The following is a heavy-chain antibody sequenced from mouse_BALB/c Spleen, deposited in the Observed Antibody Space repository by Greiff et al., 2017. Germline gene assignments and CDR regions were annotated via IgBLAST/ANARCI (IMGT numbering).Heavy chain of an antibody. CDR1: GYSITSDYA. V-gene: IGHV3-2*02. J-gene: IGHJ3*01. CDR3: AREGYGNYGFAY. Sequence: VQLKESGPGLVKPSQSLSLTCTVTGYSITSDYAWNWIRQFPGNKLEWMGYISYSGSTSYNPSLKSRISITRDTSKNQFFLQLNSVTTEDTATYYCAREGYGNYGFAYWGQGTLVTVSA. D-gene: IGHD2-1*01. CDR2: ISYSGST.